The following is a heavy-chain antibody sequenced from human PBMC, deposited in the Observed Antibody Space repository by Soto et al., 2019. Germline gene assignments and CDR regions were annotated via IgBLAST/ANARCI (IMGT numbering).Heavy chain of an antibody. CDR2: IQSGGPT. V-gene: IGHV3-66*01. CDR1: GFTVSSKY. J-gene: IGHJ6*03. D-gene: IGHD2-15*01. Sequence: PGGSLRLSCAASGFTVSSKYMSWVRQAPGKGLEWVSLIQSGGPTYYADSVKGRFTISRDTSENTVHLQMDSLRAEDTAVYYCARDDVLCDGGRCYGVPLDVWGKGTKVTV. CDR3: ARDDVLCDGGRCYGVPLDV.